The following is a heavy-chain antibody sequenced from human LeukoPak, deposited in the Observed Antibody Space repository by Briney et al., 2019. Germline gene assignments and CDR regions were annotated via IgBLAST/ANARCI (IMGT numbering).Heavy chain of an antibody. CDR3: ARVLGYDSSGYYRGYFDY. V-gene: IGHV3-53*04. J-gene: IGHJ4*02. CDR2: IYSAGTT. D-gene: IGHD3-22*01. CDR1: GFTVTNNY. Sequence: GGSLRLSCAASGFTVTNNYMSWVRQARGKGLEWVSVIYSAGTTYYEDSVKGRFTISRQYPENTMFLQMNSLRPEDTAVYYCARVLGYDSSGYYRGYFDYWGQGTLVTVSS.